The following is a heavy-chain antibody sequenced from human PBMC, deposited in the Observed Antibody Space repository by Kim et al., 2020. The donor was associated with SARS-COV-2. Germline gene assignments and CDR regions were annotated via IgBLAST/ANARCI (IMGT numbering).Heavy chain of an antibody. J-gene: IGHJ6*03. D-gene: IGHD3-16*01. CDR3: AREKSIMITFGEHGYYYYCMDV. CDR2: ISYDGSNK. Sequence: GGSLRLSCAASGFTFSSYAMHWVRQAPGKGLEWVAVISYDGSNKYYADSVKGRFTISRDNSKNTLYLQMNSLRAEDTAVYYCAREKSIMITFGEHGYYYYCMDVWGKGTTVTVSS. V-gene: IGHV3-30-3*01. CDR1: GFTFSSYA.